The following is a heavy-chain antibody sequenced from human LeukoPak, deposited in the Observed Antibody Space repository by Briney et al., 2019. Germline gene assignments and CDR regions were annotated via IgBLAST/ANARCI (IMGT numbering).Heavy chain of an antibody. J-gene: IGHJ4*02. V-gene: IGHV1-46*01. CDR2: INPSGGST. CDR1: GYTFTSYY. D-gene: IGHD4-11*01. Sequence: VSVKVSCKASGYTFTSYYMHWVRQAPGQGLEWMGIINPSGGSTSYAQKFQGRVTMTRDMSTSTVYMELSSLRSEDTAVYYCASRHDYGNPFDYWGQGTLVTVSS. CDR3: ASRHDYGNPFDY.